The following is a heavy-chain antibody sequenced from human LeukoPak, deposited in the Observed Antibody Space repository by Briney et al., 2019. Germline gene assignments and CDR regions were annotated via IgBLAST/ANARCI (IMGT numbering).Heavy chain of an antibody. Sequence: PGGSLRLSCAASGFTFSRYGMHWVRQAPGKGLEWLAFISCDGSNKYYADSVKGRFIISRDNSKNTLYLQMNSLRAEDTAVYYCAKNGIVVVVPTNWFDPWGQGTLVTVSS. CDR3: AKNGIVVVVPTNWFDP. D-gene: IGHD2-15*01. CDR1: GFTFSRYG. CDR2: ISCDGSNK. V-gene: IGHV3-30*18. J-gene: IGHJ5*02.